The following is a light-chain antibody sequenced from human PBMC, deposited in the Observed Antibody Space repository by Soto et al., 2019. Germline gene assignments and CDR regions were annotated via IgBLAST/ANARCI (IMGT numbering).Light chain of an antibody. CDR2: GTS. J-gene: IGKJ4*01. CDR3: EHYGSSMT. Sequence: EIELTQSPGTLSLSPGERVTLSCRASQSISNNHLAWYQQKPGQAPRLLIHGTSNRATGIPDRFSGSGSGTDFTLTFSRLVPEDFAVYYCEHYGSSMTFGGGTTVDIK. CDR1: QSISNNH. V-gene: IGKV3-20*01.